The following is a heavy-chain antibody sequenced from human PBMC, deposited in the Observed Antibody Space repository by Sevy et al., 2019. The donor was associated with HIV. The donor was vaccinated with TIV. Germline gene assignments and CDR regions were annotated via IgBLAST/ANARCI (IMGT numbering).Heavy chain of an antibody. CDR3: AKDENYYGSGSQPPIDAFDI. Sequence: GGSLRIACAASGFTFSSYAMSWVRQAPGKGLEWVSAISGSGGSTYYADSVKGRFTISRVNSKNTLYLQMNSLRAEDTAVYYCAKDENYYGSGSQPPIDAFDIWGQGTMVTVSS. CDR2: ISGSGGST. J-gene: IGHJ3*02. CDR1: GFTFSSYA. D-gene: IGHD3-10*01. V-gene: IGHV3-23*01.